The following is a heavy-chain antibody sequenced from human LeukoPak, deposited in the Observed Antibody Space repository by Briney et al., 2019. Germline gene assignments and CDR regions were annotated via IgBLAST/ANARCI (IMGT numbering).Heavy chain of an antibody. D-gene: IGHD6-13*01. CDR3: ARDLKASSSWFDAFDI. Sequence: QSGGSLRLSCAASGFTFSSYGMHWVRQAPGKGLEWVAVIWYDGSNKYYGDSVKGRFTISRDNSKNTLYLQMNSLRAEDTAVYYCARDLKASSSWFDAFDIWGQGTMVTVSS. CDR2: IWYDGSNK. V-gene: IGHV3-33*01. CDR1: GFTFSSYG. J-gene: IGHJ3*02.